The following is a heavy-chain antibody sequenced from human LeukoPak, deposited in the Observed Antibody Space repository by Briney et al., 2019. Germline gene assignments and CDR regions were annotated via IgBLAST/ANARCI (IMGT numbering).Heavy chain of an antibody. D-gene: IGHD1-26*01. J-gene: IGHJ6*03. CDR3: ARRYSGSYSHYYYYYMDV. CDR2: INHSGST. Sequence: PSETLSLTCAVYGGSFSGYYWSWIRQPPGKGLEWIGEINHSGSTNYNPSLKSRVTISVDTSKNQFSLKLSSVTAADTAVYYCARRYSGSYSHYYYYYMDVWGKGTTVTISS. CDR1: GGSFSGYY. V-gene: IGHV4-34*01.